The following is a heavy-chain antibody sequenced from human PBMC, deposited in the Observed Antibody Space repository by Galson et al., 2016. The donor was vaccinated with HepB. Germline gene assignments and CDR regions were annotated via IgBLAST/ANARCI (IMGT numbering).Heavy chain of an antibody. J-gene: IGHJ4*02. V-gene: IGHV3-53*01. D-gene: IGHD2/OR15-2a*01. CDR2: ISSNGDT. Sequence: SLRLSCAASGFTVSNNYMKWVRQAPGKGLEWVSLISSNGDTRYADSVKGRFTISRDNFKNTVYLHMNNLRAEDTAMYYCSRDRHRLSQNTVIGLWGQGTLVTVSS. CDR3: SRDRHRLSQNTVIGL. CDR1: GFTVSNNY.